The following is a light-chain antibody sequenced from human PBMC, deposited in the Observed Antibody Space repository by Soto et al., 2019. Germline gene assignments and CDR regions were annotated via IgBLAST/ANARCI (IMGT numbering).Light chain of an antibody. CDR1: QSVRSNY. CDR3: QQYGNSPIT. J-gene: IGKJ5*01. CDR2: GAS. V-gene: IGKV3-20*01. Sequence: EIVLTQPPGTLSLSPGERATLSCRASQSVRSNYLAWYQQKPGQAPRLLIYGASSRAAGTPDRFSGSGSGTDFTLTISRLEPEDFAVYYCQQYGNSPITFGQGTRLEIK.